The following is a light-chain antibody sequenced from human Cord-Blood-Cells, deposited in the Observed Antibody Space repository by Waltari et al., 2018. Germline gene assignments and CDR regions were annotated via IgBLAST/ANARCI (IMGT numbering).Light chain of an antibody. J-gene: IGLJ3*02. CDR3: MIWHSSAWV. CDR2: YKSDSDK. V-gene: IGLV5-45*02. CDR1: SGINVGTYR. Sequence: QAVLTPPSSLSASPGASASLTCTLRSGINVGTYRIYWYQQKPGSPPQYLLRYKSDSDKQQGSGVPSRFSGSKDASANAGILLLSGLQSEDEADYYCMIWHSSAWVFGGGTKLTVL.